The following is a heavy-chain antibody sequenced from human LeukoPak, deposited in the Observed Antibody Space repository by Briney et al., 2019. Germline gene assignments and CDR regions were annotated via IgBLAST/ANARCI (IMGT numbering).Heavy chain of an antibody. Sequence: ASVNVSCKASGYTFTRHQMYWVRQAPGQGLEWMGLINPTGGTTSYAQKFQGRVTMTTDTSTSTVYMELSGLRSEDTAVYYCARELTSGGMDVWGQGTTVTVSS. D-gene: IGHD4-11*01. J-gene: IGHJ6*02. CDR1: GYTFTRHQ. V-gene: IGHV1-46*01. CDR2: INPTGGTT. CDR3: ARELTSGGMDV.